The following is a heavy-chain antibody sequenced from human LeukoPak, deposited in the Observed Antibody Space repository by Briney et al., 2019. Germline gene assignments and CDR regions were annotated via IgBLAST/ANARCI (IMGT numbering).Heavy chain of an antibody. CDR1: GYTFTGYY. V-gene: IGHV1-2*04. CDR3: ARGDIVATISCYYYYYGMDV. D-gene: IGHD5-12*01. Sequence: ASVKVSCKASGYTFTGYYMHWVRQAPGQGLEWMGWINPNSGGTNYAQKFQGWVTMTRDTSISTAYMELSRLRSDDTAVYYCARGDIVATISCYYYYYGMDVWGQGTTVTVSS. J-gene: IGHJ6*02. CDR2: INPNSGGT.